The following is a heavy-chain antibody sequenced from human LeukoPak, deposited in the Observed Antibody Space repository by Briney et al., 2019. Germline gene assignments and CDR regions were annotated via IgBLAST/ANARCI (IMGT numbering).Heavy chain of an antibody. Sequence: SETLSLTCAVYGGSFSGYYWSWIRQPPGKGLEWIGEINHSGSTNCNPSLKSRVTISVDTSKNQFSLKLSSVTAADTAVYYCARGRYDYVWGSYRYPSLFDYWGQGTLVTVSS. V-gene: IGHV4-34*01. D-gene: IGHD3-16*02. CDR1: GGSFSGYY. J-gene: IGHJ4*02. CDR2: INHSGST. CDR3: ARGRYDYVWGSYRYPSLFDY.